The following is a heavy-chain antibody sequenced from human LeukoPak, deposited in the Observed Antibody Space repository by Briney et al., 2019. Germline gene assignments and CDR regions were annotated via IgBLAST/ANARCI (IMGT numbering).Heavy chain of an antibody. CDR2: VHYTGNT. V-gene: IGHV4-39*01. CDR3: ARRSGVWYFDY. D-gene: IGHD3-3*01. Sequence: SETLSLTCTVSGGSITTHDNYWAWIRQPPGRGLEWIGGVHYTGNTYSNTSLKSRVTMSVDTSKNQFSLNLSSVTAADTAVYYCARRSGVWYFDYWGRGILVTVSP. CDR1: GGSITTHDNY. J-gene: IGHJ4*02.